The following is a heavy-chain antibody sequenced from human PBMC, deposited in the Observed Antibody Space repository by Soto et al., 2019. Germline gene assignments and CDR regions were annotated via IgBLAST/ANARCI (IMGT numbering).Heavy chain of an antibody. CDR3: AVDGSPTNWYFYL. V-gene: IGHV3-11*06. Sequence: QVQLVESGGGLVKPGGSLRLSCAASGFSFIDYYVSWVRQAPGKGLEWVSYINSISSYTSYADSVRGRFTIARDNAKKSMYLQMNSLRAEDTSVYYWAVDGSPTNWYFYLWGRGTLVTVSS. J-gene: IGHJ2*01. CDR1: GFSFIDYY. D-gene: IGHD2-15*01. CDR2: INSISSYT.